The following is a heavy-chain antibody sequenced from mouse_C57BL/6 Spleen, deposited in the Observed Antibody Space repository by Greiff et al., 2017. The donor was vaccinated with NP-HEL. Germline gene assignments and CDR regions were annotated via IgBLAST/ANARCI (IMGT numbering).Heavy chain of an antibody. Sequence: EVQLVESGPVLVKPGASVKMSCKASGYTFTDYYMNWVKQSHGKSLEWIGVINPYNGGTSYNQKFKGKATLTVDKSSSTAYMELNSLTSEDSAVYYCARGGNYYSNAYAMDYWGQGTSVTVSS. CDR3: ARGGNYYSNAYAMDY. D-gene: IGHD2-5*01. CDR1: GYTFTDYY. J-gene: IGHJ4*01. V-gene: IGHV1-19*01. CDR2: INPYNGGT.